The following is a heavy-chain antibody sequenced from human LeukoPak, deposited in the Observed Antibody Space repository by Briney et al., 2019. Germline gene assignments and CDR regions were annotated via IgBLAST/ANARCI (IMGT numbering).Heavy chain of an antibody. J-gene: IGHJ3*02. CDR2: IWYDGSNK. V-gene: IGHV3-33*01. CDR3: AREEDAFDI. CDR1: GFTFSSYG. Sequence: GGSLRLSCAASGFTFSSYGMPWVRQAPGKGLEWVAVIWYDGSNKYYADSVKGRFTISRDNSKNTLYLQMNSLRAEDTAVYYCAREEDAFDIWGQGTMVTVSS.